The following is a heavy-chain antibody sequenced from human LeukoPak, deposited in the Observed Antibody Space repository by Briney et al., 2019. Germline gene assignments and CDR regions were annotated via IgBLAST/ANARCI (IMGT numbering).Heavy chain of an antibody. V-gene: IGHV3-21*01. D-gene: IGHD4-17*01. CDR1: GFTFSSYG. Sequence: GGSLRLSCAASGFTFSSYGMHWVRQAPEKGLEWVSSISSSSNYIYYADSVKGRFTISRDNAKNSLYLQMHSLRAEDSALYYCARESDGDYYFDYWGQGTLVTVSS. J-gene: IGHJ4*02. CDR3: ARESDGDYYFDY. CDR2: ISSSSNYI.